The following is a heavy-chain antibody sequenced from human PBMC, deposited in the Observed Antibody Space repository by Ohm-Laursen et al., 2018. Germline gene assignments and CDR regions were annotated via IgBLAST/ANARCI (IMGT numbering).Heavy chain of an antibody. J-gene: IGHJ4*02. CDR2: ISSSGSTI. V-gene: IGHV3-48*03. D-gene: IGHD2-15*01. CDR3: AKTRYFSRGSCDFDY. Sequence: SLRLSCAASGFTFSSYAMSWVRQAPGKGLEWVSYISSSGSTIYYADSVKGRFTISRDNAKNSLYLQMNGLRAEDTAVYYCAKTRYFSRGSCDFDYWGQGTLVTVSS. CDR1: GFTFSSYA.